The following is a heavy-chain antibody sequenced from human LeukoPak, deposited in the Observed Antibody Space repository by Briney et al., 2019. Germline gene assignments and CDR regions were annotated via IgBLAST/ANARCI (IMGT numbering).Heavy chain of an antibody. D-gene: IGHD4-17*01. CDR1: GGSFSGYY. Sequence: PSETLSLTCAVYGGSFSGYYWSWIRQPPGKGLEWIGEINHSGSTNYNPSLKSRVTISVDTSKNQFSLKLSSVTAADTAVYYCARDPSYGEYASDYYMDVWGKGTTVTISS. CDR2: INHSGST. V-gene: IGHV4-34*01. CDR3: ARDPSYGEYASDYYMDV. J-gene: IGHJ6*03.